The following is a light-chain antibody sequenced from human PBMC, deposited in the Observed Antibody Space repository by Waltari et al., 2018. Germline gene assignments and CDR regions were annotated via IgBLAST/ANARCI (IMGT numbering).Light chain of an antibody. Sequence: QSALTQPASVSGSPGQSITISCTGTRSDVGSYNLVSWYQHHPGQAPKLMIYNVNKRPSGVLPRFSGSKSGSTASLTISGLQTEDEADYYCCSHAVGRLRLLGGGTKLTVL. V-gene: IGLV2-23*02. CDR1: RSDVGSYNL. J-gene: IGLJ3*02. CDR3: CSHAVGRLRL. CDR2: NVN.